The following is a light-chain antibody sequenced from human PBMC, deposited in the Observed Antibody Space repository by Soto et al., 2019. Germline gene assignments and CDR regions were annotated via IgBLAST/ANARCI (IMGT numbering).Light chain of an antibody. CDR2: GAS. J-gene: IGKJ5*01. CDR1: QSVSSSY. CDR3: QQRYNWPIT. V-gene: IGKV3D-20*02. Sequence: EIVFTHSPGTLSFSPVERAALSCRASQSVSSSYLAWYQQKPGQAPRLLIHGASSRATGIPARFSGSGSGTDFTLTISSLEPEDFSVYYCQQRYNWPITFGQGTRLEIK.